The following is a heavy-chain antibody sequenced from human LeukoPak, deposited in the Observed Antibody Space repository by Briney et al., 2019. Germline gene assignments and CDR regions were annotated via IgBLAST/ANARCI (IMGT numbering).Heavy chain of an antibody. V-gene: IGHV3-30-3*01. CDR1: GFTFSSYW. D-gene: IGHD4-11*01. CDR3: ASWMTTLNYMDV. CDR2: ISYDGSNK. J-gene: IGHJ6*03. Sequence: GGSLRLSCAASGFTFSSYWMSWVRQAPGKGLEWVAVISYDGSNKYYADSVKGRFTISRDNSKNALYPQMNSLRAEDTAVYYCASWMTTLNYMDVWGKGTTVTVSS.